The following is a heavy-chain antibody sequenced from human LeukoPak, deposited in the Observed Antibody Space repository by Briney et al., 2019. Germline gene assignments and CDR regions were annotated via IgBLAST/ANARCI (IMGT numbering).Heavy chain of an antibody. D-gene: IGHD2-8*02. CDR3: AKVYSSGGSYFDY. V-gene: IGHV3-30*18. J-gene: IGHJ4*02. CDR2: ISYDGSNK. CDR1: GFTFSSYG. Sequence: GRSLRLSCAASGFTFSSYGMHWVRQAPGKGLEWVAVISYDGSNKYYADSVKGRFTISRDNSKNTLYLQMNSLRAEDTAVYYCAKVYSSGGSYFDYWGQGTLVTVSS.